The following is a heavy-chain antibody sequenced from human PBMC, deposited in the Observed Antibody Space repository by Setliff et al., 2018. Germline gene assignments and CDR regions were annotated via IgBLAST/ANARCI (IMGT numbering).Heavy chain of an antibody. Sequence: SETLSLTCAVYGGSFSGHYWSWIRQSPGKGLEWIGEINHSGSTNYNPSLRSRVTMSVDTSKSHFSLRLRSLTAADTAVYYCARMAVRVASRPSSPLDYYYYMDLWGKGATVTVSS. V-gene: IGHV4-34*01. D-gene: IGHD6-6*01. CDR3: ARMAVRVASRPSSPLDYYYYMDL. CDR2: INHSGST. CDR1: GGSFSGHY. J-gene: IGHJ6*03.